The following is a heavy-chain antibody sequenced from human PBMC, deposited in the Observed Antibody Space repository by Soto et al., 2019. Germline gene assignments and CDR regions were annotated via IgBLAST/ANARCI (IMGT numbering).Heavy chain of an antibody. CDR3: ARALPRSSGYSYGALDY. J-gene: IGHJ4*02. CDR1: GYTFTNYY. Sequence: ASVKVSCKASGYTFTNYYMHWVRQAPGQGLEWMGIFNPSGTSTTYAQKFQGRVTMTRDTSTSTVYMELNSLRSDDTAVYYFARALPRSSGYSYGALDYWGQGTLVTVSS. CDR2: FNPSGTST. V-gene: IGHV1-46*01. D-gene: IGHD5-18*01.